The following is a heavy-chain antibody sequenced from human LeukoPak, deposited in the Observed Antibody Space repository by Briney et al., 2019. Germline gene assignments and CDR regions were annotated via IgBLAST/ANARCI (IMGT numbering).Heavy chain of an antibody. Sequence: SETLSLTCTVSAYSISSANYWGWLRQPPGTGLEWIGIIYHSGSTYYNPSLKSRVSTSVDTSKNQFSLGLTTVTAADTAVYYCASFITSGYYYFDYWGQGTLVTVSS. V-gene: IGHV4-38-2*02. J-gene: IGHJ4*02. D-gene: IGHD5-12*01. CDR2: IYHSGST. CDR3: ASFITSGYYYFDY. CDR1: AYSISSANY.